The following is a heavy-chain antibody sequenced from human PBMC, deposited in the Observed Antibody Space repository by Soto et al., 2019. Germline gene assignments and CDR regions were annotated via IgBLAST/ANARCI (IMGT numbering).Heavy chain of an antibody. J-gene: IGHJ5*02. CDR2: ISSSSRTK. D-gene: IGHD3-16*02. CDR1: GFTFSSYS. CDR3: ARGEGDYVWGRNRTYNWFDP. V-gene: IGHV3-48*02. Sequence: EVQLVESGGGLVQPGGSLRLSCAASGFTFSSYSMNWVRQAPGKGLEWVSYISSSSRTKYYAASVEGRFTISTDNAKXSXYXXMNSLRDEATAVYYCARGEGDYVWGRNRTYNWFDPWGQGTLVTVSS.